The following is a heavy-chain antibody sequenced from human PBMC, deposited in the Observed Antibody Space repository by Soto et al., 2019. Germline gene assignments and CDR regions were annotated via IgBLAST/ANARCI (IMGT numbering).Heavy chain of an antibody. J-gene: IGHJ3*02. V-gene: IGHV1-2*04. CDR1: GYTFTGYY. Sequence: ASVKVSCKASGYTFTGYYMHWVRQAPGQGLEWMGWINPNSGDTNYAQKFQGWVTMTRDTSISTAYMELSRLRSDDTAVYYGARGYCSSTSCHRDAFDIWGQGTMVTVSS. CDR3: ARGYCSSTSCHRDAFDI. CDR2: INPNSGDT. D-gene: IGHD2-2*01.